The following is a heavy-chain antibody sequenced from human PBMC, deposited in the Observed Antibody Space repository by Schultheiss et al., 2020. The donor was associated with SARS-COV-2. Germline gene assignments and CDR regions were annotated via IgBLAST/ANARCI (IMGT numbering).Heavy chain of an antibody. CDR2: INPNSGGT. J-gene: IGHJ6*02. CDR1: GYTFTSYY. CDR3: ARGRKYYYYYGMDV. Sequence: ASVEVSCKASGYTFTSYYMHWVRQAPGQGLEWMGWINPNSGGTNYAQKFQGRVTMTRDTSISTAYMELSRLRSDDTAVYYCARGRKYYYYYGMDVWGQGTTVTVSS. V-gene: IGHV1-2*02.